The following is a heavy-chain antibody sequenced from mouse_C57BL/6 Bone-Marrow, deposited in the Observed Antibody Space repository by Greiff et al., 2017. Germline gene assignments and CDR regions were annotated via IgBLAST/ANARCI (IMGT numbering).Heavy chain of an antibody. V-gene: IGHV10-1*01. Sequence: EVQLVESGGGLVQPKGSLKLSCAASGFSFNTYAMNWVRQAPGKGLEWVARIRSKSNNYATYYADSVKDRFTISRDDSESMLYLQMNNSKTEDTAMYYGRRTQARAMDYWGQGTSVTVSS. CDR1: GFSFNTYA. D-gene: IGHD3-2*02. J-gene: IGHJ4*01. CDR2: IRSKSNNYAT. CDR3: RRTQARAMDY.